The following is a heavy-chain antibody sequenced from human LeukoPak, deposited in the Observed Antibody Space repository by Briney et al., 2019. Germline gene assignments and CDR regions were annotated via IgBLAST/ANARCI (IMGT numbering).Heavy chain of an antibody. CDR3: ARAPYEIGGYYPDYIQH. V-gene: IGHV3-74*01. J-gene: IGHJ1*01. Sequence: GGSLRLSCAASGFTFSSYWMHWVRQAPGKGLVWVSRIKSDGSTNYAESVKGRITITKDNTNNTVSLKMNSLRAEDAGVYYCARAPYEIGGYYPDYIQHWGKGTLVTVSS. CDR2: IKSDGST. D-gene: IGHD3-22*01. CDR1: GFTFSSYW.